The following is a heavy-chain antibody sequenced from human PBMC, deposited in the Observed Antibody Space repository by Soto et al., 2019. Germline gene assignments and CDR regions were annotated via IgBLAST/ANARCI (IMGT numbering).Heavy chain of an antibody. CDR2: INAGNGDT. V-gene: IGHV1-3*01. CDR3: ARDGARIAVFGVVYYFDY. J-gene: IGHJ4*02. D-gene: IGHD3-3*01. Sequence: GASVKVSCKASGYTFSSHAIHWLRQAPGQRLEWMGWINAGNGDTNYSQKFQGRVAFTTDTSARSAYMELSTLRSEDTAVYYCARDGARIAVFGVVYYFDYWGQGTVVTVS. CDR1: GYTFSSHA.